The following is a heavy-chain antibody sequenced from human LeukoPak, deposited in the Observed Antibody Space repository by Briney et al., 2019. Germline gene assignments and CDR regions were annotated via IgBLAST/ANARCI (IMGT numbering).Heavy chain of an antibody. CDR1: GFTFRSYG. CDR2: ISGSGDST. J-gene: IGHJ5*02. Sequence: GGSLRLSCAASGFTFRSYGMTWVRQAPGKGLEWVSAISGSGDSTYYADSVKGRFTISRDNSRNTLYLQMNSLRAEDTAVYYCAKGDWFDPWGQGTLVTVSS. V-gene: IGHV3-23*01. CDR3: AKGDWFDP.